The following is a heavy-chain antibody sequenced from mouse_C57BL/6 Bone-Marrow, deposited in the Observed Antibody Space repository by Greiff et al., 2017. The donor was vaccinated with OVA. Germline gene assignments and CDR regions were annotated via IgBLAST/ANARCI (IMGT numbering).Heavy chain of an antibody. V-gene: IGHV15-2*01. D-gene: IGHD2-3*01. Sequence: VQLQQSGSELRSPGSSVKLSCKDFDSEVFPIAYMSWVRQKPGHGFEWIGGILPSIGRTIYGEKFEDKATLDADTLSNTAYLELNSLTSEDSAIDYCARRGGTEDGYYAMDYWGQGTSVTVSS. J-gene: IGHJ4*01. CDR1: DSEVFPIAY. CDR2: ILPSIGRT. CDR3: ARRGGTEDGYYAMDY.